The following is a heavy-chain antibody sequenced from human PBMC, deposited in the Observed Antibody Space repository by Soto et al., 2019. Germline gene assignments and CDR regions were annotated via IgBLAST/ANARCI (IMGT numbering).Heavy chain of an antibody. V-gene: IGHV4-59*12. CDR2: IYYSGST. Sequence: PSETLSLTCTVSGGSISSYYWSWIRQPPGKGLEWIGYIYYSGSTNYNPSLKSRVTISVDTSKNQFSLKLSSVTAADTAVYYCARWTRSVWFDYWGQGTLVTVSS. D-gene: IGHD6-19*01. CDR1: GGSISSYY. J-gene: IGHJ4*02. CDR3: ARWTRSVWFDY.